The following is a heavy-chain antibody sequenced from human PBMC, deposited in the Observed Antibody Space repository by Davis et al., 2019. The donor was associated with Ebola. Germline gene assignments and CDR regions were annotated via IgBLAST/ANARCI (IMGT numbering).Heavy chain of an antibody. CDR3: ARDHGLELSRGMDV. J-gene: IGHJ6*02. CDR1: GYTFTSYD. CDR2: MNPNSGNT. Sequence: ASVKVSCKASGYTFTSYDINWVRQATGQGLEWMGWMNPNSGNTGYAQKFQGRVTITRNTSISTAYMELSSLRSEDTAVYYCARDHGLELSRGMDVWGQGTTVTVSS. D-gene: IGHD1-7*01. V-gene: IGHV1-8*03.